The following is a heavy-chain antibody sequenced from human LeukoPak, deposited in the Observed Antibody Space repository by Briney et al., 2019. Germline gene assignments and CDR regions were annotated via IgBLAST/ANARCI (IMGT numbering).Heavy chain of an antibody. J-gene: IGHJ4*02. CDR2: IYYSGST. V-gene: IGHV4-59*01. Sequence: SETLSLTCTVSGGSISSYYWSWIRQPPGKGLEWIGYIYYSGSTNYNPSLESRVTISVDTSKNQFSLKLSSVTAADTAVYYRAREADSSDWYLGIDYWGQGTLVTVSS. D-gene: IGHD6-19*01. CDR3: AREADSSDWYLGIDY. CDR1: GGSISSYY.